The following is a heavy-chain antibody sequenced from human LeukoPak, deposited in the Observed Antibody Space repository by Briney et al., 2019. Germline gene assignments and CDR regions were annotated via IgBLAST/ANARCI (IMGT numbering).Heavy chain of an antibody. D-gene: IGHD6-13*01. J-gene: IGHJ3*02. Sequence: GGSLRLSCAASGFPFNDCAMHWVRQGPGKGLEWVSGINWNGDDTGYADSVKGRFTISRDNAKISLYLQMNSLRAEDTAVYYCAKHYSSSWYGAFDIWGQGTMVTVSS. V-gene: IGHV3-9*01. CDR2: INWNGDDT. CDR3: AKHYSSSWYGAFDI. CDR1: GFPFNDCA.